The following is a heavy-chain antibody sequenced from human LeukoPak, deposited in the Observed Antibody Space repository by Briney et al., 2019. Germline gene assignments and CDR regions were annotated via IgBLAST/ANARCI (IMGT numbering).Heavy chain of an antibody. CDR3: ARVGETAISGFDP. J-gene: IGHJ5*02. D-gene: IGHD2-2*02. CDR1: GGSFSGYY. CDR2: INHSGST. V-gene: IGHV4-34*01. Sequence: SETLSLTCAVYGGSFSGYYWSWIRQPPGKGLEWIGEINHSGSTNYNPSLKSRVTISVDTSKNQFSLKLSSVTAADTAVYYCARVGETAISGFDPWGQGTLVTVSS.